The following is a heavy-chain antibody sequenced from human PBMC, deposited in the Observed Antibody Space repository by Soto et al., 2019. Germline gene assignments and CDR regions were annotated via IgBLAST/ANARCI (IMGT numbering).Heavy chain of an antibody. CDR3: ARPDYSDTSGRGAFDI. V-gene: IGHV5-51*01. J-gene: IGHJ3*02. D-gene: IGHD3-22*01. CDR2: IYPGYSDT. CDR1: GFSFTNNC. Sequence: PGESLKSSCKGCGFSFTNNCIGWVRQMPGKGLEGMWIIYPGYSDTRYSPSFQGQVTISADKSINTAYLQWSSLKASAPAMFYCARPDYSDTSGRGAFDIWGQGTMVTVSS.